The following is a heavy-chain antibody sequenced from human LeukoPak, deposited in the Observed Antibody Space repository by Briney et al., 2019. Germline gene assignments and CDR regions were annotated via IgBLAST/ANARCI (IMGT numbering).Heavy chain of an antibody. CDR1: GGSISGSSYY. Sequence: SETLSLTCTVSGGSISGSSYYWGWIRQPPGKGLEWIGSIYYSGTTYYNPSLKSRVTISEDTSKNQFSLKLSSVTAADTAVYYCARGRFKYYYGSGTPGSAFDIWGQGTMVTVSS. CDR3: ARGRFKYYYGSGTPGSAFDI. J-gene: IGHJ3*02. V-gene: IGHV4-39*01. D-gene: IGHD3-10*01. CDR2: IYYSGTT.